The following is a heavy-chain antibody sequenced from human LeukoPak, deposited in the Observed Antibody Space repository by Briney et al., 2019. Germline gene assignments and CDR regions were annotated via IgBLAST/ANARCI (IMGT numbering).Heavy chain of an antibody. V-gene: IGHV3-23*01. CDR1: VFAFSFFA. D-gene: IGHD2-21*02. Sequence: GGSVRLSCEACVFAFSFFAMSWLRHPPGKGLEWVSTINANSGTRSYAASVRGRLTISRDNSKNTVYLQLNSLRAEDTAVYYCAKPISGGLTVTADWFDPWGQGTLVVVSS. J-gene: IGHJ5*01. CDR2: INANSGTR. CDR3: AKPISGGLTVTADWFDP.